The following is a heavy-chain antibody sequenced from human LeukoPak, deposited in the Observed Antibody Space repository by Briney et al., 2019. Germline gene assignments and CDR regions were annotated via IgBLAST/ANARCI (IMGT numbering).Heavy chain of an antibody. CDR1: GDSASSNSAA. V-gene: IGHV6-1*01. CDR2: TYYRSKWYN. J-gene: IGHJ6*02. CDR3: ARCNWGYSYGYYYYYYGMDV. Sequence: SQTLSLTCAISGDSASSNSAAWNRIRQSPSRGLEWLGRTYYRSKWYNDYAVSVKSRITINPDTSKNQFSLQLNSVTPEDTAVYYCARCNWGYSYGYYYYYYGMDVWGQGTTVTVSS. D-gene: IGHD5-18*01.